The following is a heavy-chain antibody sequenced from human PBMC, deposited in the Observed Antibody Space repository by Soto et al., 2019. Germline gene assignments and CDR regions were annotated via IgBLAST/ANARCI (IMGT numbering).Heavy chain of an antibody. D-gene: IGHD2-2*02. CDR3: ARGGYCSSTSCYTRAPTSGY. J-gene: IGHJ4*02. CDR1: GYTFTSYY. Sequence: ASVKVSCKASGYTFTSYYMHCVRQAPGQVLEWMGIINPSGGSTSYAQKFQGRVTMTRDTSTSTVYMELSSLRSEDTAVYYCARGGYCSSTSCYTRAPTSGYWGQGTLVTVSS. V-gene: IGHV1-46*01. CDR2: INPSGGST.